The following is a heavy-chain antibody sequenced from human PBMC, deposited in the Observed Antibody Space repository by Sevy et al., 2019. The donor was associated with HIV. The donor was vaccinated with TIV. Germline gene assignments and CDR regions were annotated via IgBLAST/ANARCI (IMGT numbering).Heavy chain of an antibody. V-gene: IGHV3-23*01. CDR2: ISGSGGST. Sequence: GGSLRLSCAASGFTFSSYAMSWVRQAPGKGLEWVSAISGSGGSTYYADSVKGRFTISRDNSKNTLYLQMNSLRAEDTAGYYCAGSLYYYGSGVFDPWGQGTLVTVSS. J-gene: IGHJ5*02. CDR3: AGSLYYYGSGVFDP. CDR1: GFTFSSYA. D-gene: IGHD3-10*01.